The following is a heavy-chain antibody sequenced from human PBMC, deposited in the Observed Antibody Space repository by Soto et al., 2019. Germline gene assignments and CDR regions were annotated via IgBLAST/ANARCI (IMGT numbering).Heavy chain of an antibody. CDR1: GFPFSTYW. J-gene: IGHJ4*02. D-gene: IGHD5-12*01. V-gene: IGHV3-74*01. Sequence: EEHLVQSGGGLVQPGGSLRLSCAASGFPFSTYWMHWVRQVPGQGLVWVSRINSDGSSTIYADFVKGRFTISRDNAKNTLYLQMNRLRVDDTAIYYCAGGYQEWGQGALVTVSS. CDR3: AGGYQE. CDR2: INSDGSST.